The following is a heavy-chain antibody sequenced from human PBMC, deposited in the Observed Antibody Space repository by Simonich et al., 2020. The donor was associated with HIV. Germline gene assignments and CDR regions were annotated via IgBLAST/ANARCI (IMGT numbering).Heavy chain of an antibody. CDR1: GGSFSGYY. D-gene: IGHD3-3*01. CDR3: AAGHGLLRFLEWEGTYMDV. Sequence: QVQLQQWGAGLLKPSETLSLTCAVYGGSFSGYYWSWIRQPPGKGLEWIGEINHSGNTTYNPALKGRVTISVEKSKNQFSLKLSSMTAADTAVYYCAAGHGLLRFLEWEGTYMDVWGKGTTVTVSS. V-gene: IGHV4-34*01. CDR2: INHSGNT. J-gene: IGHJ6*03.